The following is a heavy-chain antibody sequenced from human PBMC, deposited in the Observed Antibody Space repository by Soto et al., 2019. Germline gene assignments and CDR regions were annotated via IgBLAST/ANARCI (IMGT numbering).Heavy chain of an antibody. CDR3: ASIPDYGGNSEYYYYYGMDV. CDR1: GGSFSSYY. D-gene: IGHD4-17*01. Sequence: SETLSLTCTVSGGSFSSYYWTWIRQSPGKGLEWIGYIYYSGSTNYNPSLKSRVTISVDTSKNQFSLKLSSVTAADTAVYYCASIPDYGGNSEYYYYYGMDVWGQGATVTVS. CDR2: IYYSGST. V-gene: IGHV4-59*12. J-gene: IGHJ6*02.